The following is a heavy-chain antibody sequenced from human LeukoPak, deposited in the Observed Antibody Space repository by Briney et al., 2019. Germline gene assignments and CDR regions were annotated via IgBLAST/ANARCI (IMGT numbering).Heavy chain of an antibody. Sequence: GGSLRLPCAASGFTFSNAWMSWVRQAPGKGLEWVGRIKSKTDGGTTDYAAPVKGRFTISRDDSKNTLYLQMNSLRAEDTAMYYCSRDRPHNWFDPWGQGTLVTVSS. CDR1: GFTFSNAW. CDR3: SRDRPHNWFDP. V-gene: IGHV3-15*05. J-gene: IGHJ5*02. CDR2: IKSKTDGGTT.